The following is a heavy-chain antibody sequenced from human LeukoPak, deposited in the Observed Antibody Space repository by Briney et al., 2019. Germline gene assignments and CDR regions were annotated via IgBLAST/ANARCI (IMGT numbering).Heavy chain of an antibody. Sequence: SETLSLTCTVSGGSISTYYWSWIRQPLGKGLEWIGYIYSGSSDYNPSLKSRVTISAGTSNNQFSLNLGSVPATRTAVYYRARAYSSGWYYVEYSGQGTLVTVSS. V-gene: IGHV4-59*08. J-gene: IGHJ4*02. CDR1: GGSISTYY. CDR3: ARAYSSGWYYVEY. CDR2: IYSGSS. D-gene: IGHD6-19*01.